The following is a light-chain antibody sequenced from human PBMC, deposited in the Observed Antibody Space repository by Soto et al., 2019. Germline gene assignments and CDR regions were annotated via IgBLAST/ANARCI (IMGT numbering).Light chain of an antibody. CDR3: QQANSFPIT. V-gene: IGKV1-5*01. J-gene: IGKJ5*01. Sequence: DIQMTQSPSTLSAYVGDRVTITCRASQSISNSLAWYQQKSGKAPKLLIYDASTLESGVPSRFSGSGSGTEFTLTISSLQPDDFATYYCQQANSFPITFGQGTRLEIK. CDR1: QSISNS. CDR2: DAS.